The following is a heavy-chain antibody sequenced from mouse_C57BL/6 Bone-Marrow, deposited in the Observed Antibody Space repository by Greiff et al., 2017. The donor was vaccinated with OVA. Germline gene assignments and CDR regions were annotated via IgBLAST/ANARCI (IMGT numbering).Heavy chain of an antibody. Sequence: EVKLQESGAELVRPGASVKLSCTASGFTFKDDYMHWVKQRPEQGLEWIGWIDPENGDTTYASKFQGKATITADTSSNTAYLQLSSLTSEDTAVDYCTRGFTTVVAPDYWGQGTTLTVSS. V-gene: IGHV14-4*01. J-gene: IGHJ2*01. CDR2: IDPENGDT. D-gene: IGHD1-1*01. CDR3: TRGFTTVVAPDY. CDR1: GFTFKDDY.